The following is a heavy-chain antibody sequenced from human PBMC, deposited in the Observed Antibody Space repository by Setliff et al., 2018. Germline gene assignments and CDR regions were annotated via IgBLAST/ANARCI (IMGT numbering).Heavy chain of an antibody. V-gene: IGHV3-53*01. Sequence: PGESLKISCAGSGFAVSGAYMSWVRQAPGKGLEWVSIIYSSGNTAYTDSVKGRFTISRGTSKNTVYLQMNNVTVDDTAVYFCARRGYSHDSSDYNRRKVFDYFDFWGQGAQVTVSS. D-gene: IGHD3-22*01. J-gene: IGHJ4*02. CDR2: IYSSGNT. CDR1: GFAVSGAY. CDR3: ARRGYSHDSSDYNRRKVFDYFDF.